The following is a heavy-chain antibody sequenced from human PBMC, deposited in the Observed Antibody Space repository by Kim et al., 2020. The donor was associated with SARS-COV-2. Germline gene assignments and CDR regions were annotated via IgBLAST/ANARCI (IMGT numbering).Heavy chain of an antibody. J-gene: IGHJ6*02. CDR3: TRGQRYDFFGSSGMDV. Sequence: VKGRFPLTRDDSKSIAYLQMNSLKTEDTAVYYCTRGQRYDFFGSSGMDVWGQGTTVTVSS. V-gene: IGHV3-49*02. D-gene: IGHD3-3*01.